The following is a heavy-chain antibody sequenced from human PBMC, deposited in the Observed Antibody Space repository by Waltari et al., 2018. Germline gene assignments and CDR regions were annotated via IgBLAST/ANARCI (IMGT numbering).Heavy chain of an antibody. CDR3: AKAKGNKSSFCDY. CDR2: IWYDGSNK. CDR1: GFTFSSYG. Sequence: QVQLVESGGGVVQPGRSLRLSCAASGFTFSSYGMHWVRQAPGKGLEWVAVIWYDGSNKYYADSVKGRFTISRDNSKNTLYLQMNSLRAEDTAMYYCAKAKGNKSSFCDYWGQGTLVTVSS. J-gene: IGHJ4*02. D-gene: IGHD3-10*01. V-gene: IGHV3-30*18.